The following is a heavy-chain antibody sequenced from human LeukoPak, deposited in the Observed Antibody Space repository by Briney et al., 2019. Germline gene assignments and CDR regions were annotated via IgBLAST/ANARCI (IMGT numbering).Heavy chain of an antibody. Sequence: GGSVRLSCAASGFTFSSYAVSWVRQAPGKGLEWVSGISASGGGTYYADSVKGRFTISRDNSKNTLYLQMNSLRAEDTAVYYCAKDPRYGANAWGQGTLLTVYS. J-gene: IGHJ5*02. CDR2: ISASGGGT. CDR3: AKDPRYGANA. CDR1: GFTFSSYA. D-gene: IGHD4-23*01. V-gene: IGHV3-23*01.